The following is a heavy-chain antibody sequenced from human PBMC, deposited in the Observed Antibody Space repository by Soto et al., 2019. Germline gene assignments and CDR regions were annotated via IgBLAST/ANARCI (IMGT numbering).Heavy chain of an antibody. Sequence: QIALKESGPTLVKPTQTLTLTCTFSGFSLSTSGMGVGWIRQPTGKALEWLALIYWDDDKRYSSSLKSGLTITKDTSKNQVVLTMTNMDPVDTGTYYCARLTPMCFDYWGQGTLVSVSS. CDR1: GFSLSTSGMG. CDR2: IYWDDDK. CDR3: ARLTPMCFDY. V-gene: IGHV2-5*02. J-gene: IGHJ4*02.